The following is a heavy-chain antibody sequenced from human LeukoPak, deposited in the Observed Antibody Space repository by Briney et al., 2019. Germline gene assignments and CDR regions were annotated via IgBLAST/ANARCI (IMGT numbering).Heavy chain of an antibody. D-gene: IGHD3-9*01. V-gene: IGHV3-66*01. CDR2: IYSGGST. CDR1: GFTVSSNY. CDR3: ARDRPYYDILTGKGFDY. J-gene: IGHJ4*02. Sequence: PGGSLRLSCAASGFTVSSNYMSWVRQAPGKGLEWVSVIYSGGSTYYADSVKGRFTISRDNSKNTLYLQMNSLRAEDTAVYYCARDRPYYDILTGKGFDYWGQGTLVTVSS.